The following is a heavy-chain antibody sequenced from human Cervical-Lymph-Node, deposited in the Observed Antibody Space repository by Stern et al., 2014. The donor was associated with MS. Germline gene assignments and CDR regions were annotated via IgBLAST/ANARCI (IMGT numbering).Heavy chain of an antibody. CDR2: ISYSGNT. CDR3: ARVTEFLRFFYPDY. CDR1: GGSVSSGSRY. D-gene: IGHD3-3*01. Sequence: QMQLVQSGPGLVKPSQTLSLTCTVSGGSVSSGSRYWSWIRQHPGKGLEGIGYISYSGNTYYSPSLQSRLTISMDTSKNQFSLKLRSVTAADTAIYYCARVTEFLRFFYPDYWGQGTLVTVSS. J-gene: IGHJ4*02. V-gene: IGHV4-31*03.